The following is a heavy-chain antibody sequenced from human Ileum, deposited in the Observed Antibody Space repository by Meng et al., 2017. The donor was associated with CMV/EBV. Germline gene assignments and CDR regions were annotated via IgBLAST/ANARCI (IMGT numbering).Heavy chain of an antibody. Sequence: SCAASVFTFNSSTMTWVRQAPGKGLEWVSHIYGSGDEIHYADSVKGRFTISRDNSKNTLYLQMNSLRAEDTAVYYCAKWLAEQSVFDHWGQGTLVTVSS. CDR3: AKWLAEQSVFDH. CDR2: IYGSGDEI. D-gene: IGHD1/OR15-1a*01. J-gene: IGHJ4*02. V-gene: IGHV3-23*01. CDR1: VFTFNSST.